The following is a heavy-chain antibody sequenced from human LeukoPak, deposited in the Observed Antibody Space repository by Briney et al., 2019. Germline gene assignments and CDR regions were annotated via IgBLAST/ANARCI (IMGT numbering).Heavy chain of an antibody. D-gene: IGHD5-12*01. Sequence: GASVKVSCKASGYTFTGYYMHWVRQAPGQGLEWMGWINPNSGGTNYAQKFQGWVTMTRDTSISTAYMELSRLRSDDTAVYYCARDVDIVATSAPHLGWFDPWGQGTLVTVSS. V-gene: IGHV1-2*04. J-gene: IGHJ5*02. CDR1: GYTFTGYY. CDR2: INPNSGGT. CDR3: ARDVDIVATSAPHLGWFDP.